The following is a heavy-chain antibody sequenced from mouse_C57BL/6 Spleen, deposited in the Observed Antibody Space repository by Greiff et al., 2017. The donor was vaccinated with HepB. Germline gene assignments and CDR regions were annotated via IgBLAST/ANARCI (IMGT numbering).Heavy chain of an antibody. CDR1: GYTFTSYG. V-gene: IGHV1-81*01. CDR3: ARGGYYDYALYAMDY. D-gene: IGHD2-4*01. Sequence: VQLQQSGAELARPGASVKLSCKASGYTFTSYGISWVKQRTGQGLEWIGEIYPRSGNTYYNEKFKGKATLTADKSSSTAYMELRSLTSEDSAVYFCARGGYYDYALYAMDYWGQGTSVTVSS. CDR2: IYPRSGNT. J-gene: IGHJ4*01.